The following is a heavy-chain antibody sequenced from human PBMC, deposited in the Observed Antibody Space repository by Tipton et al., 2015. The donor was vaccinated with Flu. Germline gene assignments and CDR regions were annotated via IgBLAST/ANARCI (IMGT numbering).Heavy chain of an antibody. V-gene: IGHV3-9*01. J-gene: IGHJ4*02. D-gene: IGHD7-27*01. Sequence: QLVQSGGGLVQPGRSLRLSCAVSGFTFDDYAMHWVRQAPGKGLEWVSGISWNSGNIDYADSVKGRFTISRDNAKNSLYLQMNSLRAEDTAVYYCATLTGDDYWGQGDLVTVSS. CDR1: GFTFDDYA. CDR2: ISWNSGNI. CDR3: ATLTGDDY.